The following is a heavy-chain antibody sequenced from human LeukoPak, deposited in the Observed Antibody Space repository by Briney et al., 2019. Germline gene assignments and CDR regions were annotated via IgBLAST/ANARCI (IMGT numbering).Heavy chain of an antibody. CDR1: GLTISNNW. Sequence: GGSLRLSCADSGLTISNNWMSWVRQAPGKGLEWVANIKLDGSEQYYVDSVKGRFTISRDNAKNSLYLQMNSLRAEDTAVYYCARDLLAVAATGIGFDDWGQGTLVTVSS. D-gene: IGHD6-19*01. CDR2: IKLDGSEQ. V-gene: IGHV3-7*01. J-gene: IGHJ4*02. CDR3: ARDLLAVAATGIGFDD.